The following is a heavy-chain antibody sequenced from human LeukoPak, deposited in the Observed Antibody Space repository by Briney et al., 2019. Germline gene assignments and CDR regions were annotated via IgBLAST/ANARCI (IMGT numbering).Heavy chain of an antibody. CDR1: GGSISSSSYY. J-gene: IGHJ5*02. Sequence: PSETLSLTCTVSGGSISSSSYYWGWIRQPPGKGLEWIGSIYYSGSTYYNPSLKSRVTISVDTSKNQFSLKLSSVTAADTAVYYCARQRPGYYDMDPWGQGTLVTVSS. V-gene: IGHV4-39*01. CDR2: IYYSGST. D-gene: IGHD3-9*01. CDR3: ARQRPGYYDMDP.